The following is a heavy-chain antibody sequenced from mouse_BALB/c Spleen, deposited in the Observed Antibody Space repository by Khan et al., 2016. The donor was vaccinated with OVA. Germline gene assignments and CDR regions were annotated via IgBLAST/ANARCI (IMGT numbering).Heavy chain of an antibody. CDR2: INTYTGEP. CDR1: GYTFTNYG. V-gene: IGHV9-3-1*01. J-gene: IGHJ1*01. CDR3: TRRSCKYYGHFDV. Sequence: QIQLVQSGPELKKPGETVKISCKASGYTFTNYGMNWVKQAPGKGLKWMGWINTYTGEPTYGDDFKGRFAFSLETSANTAYLQINNLKNEDTATSFCTRRSCKYYGHFDVWGAGTTVTVSS.